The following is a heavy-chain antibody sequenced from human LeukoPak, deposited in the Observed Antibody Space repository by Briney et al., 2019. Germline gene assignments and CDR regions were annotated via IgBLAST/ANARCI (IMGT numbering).Heavy chain of an antibody. CDR2: IYHSGST. V-gene: IGHV4-38-2*02. D-gene: IGHD6-13*01. CDR3: ARDADSSSWYRIY. J-gene: IGHJ4*02. CDR1: GYSISSGYY. Sequence: SETLSLTCTVSGYSISSGYYWGWIRQPPGKGLEWIGSIYHSGSTYFNPSLKSRVTISVDTSKNQFSLKLSSVTAADTAVYYCARDADSSSWYRIYWGQGTLVTVSS.